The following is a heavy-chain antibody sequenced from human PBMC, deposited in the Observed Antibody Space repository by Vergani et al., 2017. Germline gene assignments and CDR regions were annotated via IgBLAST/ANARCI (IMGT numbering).Heavy chain of an antibody. D-gene: IGHD2-15*01. V-gene: IGHV4-31*03. Sequence: QVQLQESGPGLVKPSQTLSLTCTVSGGSISSGGYYWSWIRQHPGKGLEWIGYIYYSGSTYYNPSLKSRVTISVDTSKNPFSLKLSSVTAADTAVYYCARVYCSGGSCYSAAFDIWGQGTMVTVSS. CDR1: GGSISSGGYY. J-gene: IGHJ3*02. CDR3: ARVYCSGGSCYSAAFDI. CDR2: IYYSGST.